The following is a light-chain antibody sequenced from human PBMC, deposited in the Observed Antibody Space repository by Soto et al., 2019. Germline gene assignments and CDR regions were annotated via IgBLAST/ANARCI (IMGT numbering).Light chain of an antibody. Sequence: DIQMTQSPSTLSASVGDRFTITCRASQSISSWLAWYQQKQGKAPKLLIYDASSLESGVPSRFSGSGYGTEFNLTISSLKTDDFATYYCQQYQSYSRTFGQGTKVDIK. J-gene: IGKJ1*01. CDR1: QSISSW. CDR3: QQYQSYSRT. CDR2: DAS. V-gene: IGKV1-5*01.